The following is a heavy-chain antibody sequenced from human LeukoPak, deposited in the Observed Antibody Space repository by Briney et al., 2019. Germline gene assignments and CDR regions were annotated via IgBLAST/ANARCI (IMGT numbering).Heavy chain of an antibody. D-gene: IGHD3-22*01. CDR1: GFTFSSYD. CDR2: IWYDGSNK. CDR3: ARGPDYYDSSGYFVDFDY. J-gene: IGHJ4*02. Sequence: GRSLRLSCAASGFTFSSYDMHWVRQAPGKGLEWVAVIWYDGSNKYYADSVKGRFTISRDNSKNTLYLQMNSLRAEDTAVYYCARGPDYYDSSGYFVDFDYWGQGTLVTVSS. V-gene: IGHV3-33*01.